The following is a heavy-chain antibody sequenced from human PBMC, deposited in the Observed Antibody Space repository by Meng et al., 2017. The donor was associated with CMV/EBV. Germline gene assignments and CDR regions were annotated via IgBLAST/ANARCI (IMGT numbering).Heavy chain of an antibody. V-gene: IGHV4-39*07. CDR1: GGSIMRRNYY. D-gene: IGHD2-2*01. J-gene: IGHJ4*02. Sequence: CPGSGGSIMRRNYYWGWIRPPPGKGLEWIGSVFSSGSTYYSPSLKSRVTISLDTSKKHFSLKLTSLTAADTAVYYCARGVTSWYYFDSWGQRTLVTVSS. CDR2: VFSSGST. CDR3: ARGVTSWYYFDS.